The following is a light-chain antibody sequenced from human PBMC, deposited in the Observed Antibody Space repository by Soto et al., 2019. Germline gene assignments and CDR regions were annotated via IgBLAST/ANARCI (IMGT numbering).Light chain of an antibody. J-gene: IGLJ1*01. Sequence: QVVLTQPASVSGSPGQSITISSTGTNSDIGDYNYVSWYQQHPGKAPKLLIYEVIYRPSGISNRFSGSKSGNTASLTISGLQADDEADYYCSSYTGTTTLGVFGSGTKVTVL. CDR2: EVI. CDR1: NSDIGDYNY. CDR3: SSYTGTTTLGV. V-gene: IGLV2-14*01.